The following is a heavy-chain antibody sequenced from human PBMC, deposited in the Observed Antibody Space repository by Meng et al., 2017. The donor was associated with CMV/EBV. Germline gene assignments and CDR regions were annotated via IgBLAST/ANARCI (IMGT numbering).Heavy chain of an antibody. CDR2: SNAGNGNT. CDR1: GYTFTSYA. D-gene: IGHD3-3*01. V-gene: IGHV1-3*01. J-gene: IGHJ4*02. Sequence: QVQLVQSGAEVKKPGASVKVSCKASGYTFTSYAMHWVRQAPGQRLEWMGWSNAGNGNTKYSQKFQDRVTITSDTSASTAYMELSSLRSEDTAVYYCARGNGVAHDYWGQGTLVTVSS. CDR3: ARGNGVAHDY.